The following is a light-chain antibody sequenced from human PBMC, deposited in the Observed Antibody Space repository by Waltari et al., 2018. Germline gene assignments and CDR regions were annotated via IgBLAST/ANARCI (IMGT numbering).Light chain of an antibody. CDR3: QQGYSTPYT. Sequence: DIQMTQSPSSLSASVGDRVTITCRASQSISSYLSWYQQIPGKAPNLLIYAASSLQSGVPSRFSGSGSGTDFTLTISSLQPEDFATYYCQQGYSTPYTFGQGTKLEIK. V-gene: IGKV1-39*01. CDR1: QSISSY. CDR2: AAS. J-gene: IGKJ2*01.